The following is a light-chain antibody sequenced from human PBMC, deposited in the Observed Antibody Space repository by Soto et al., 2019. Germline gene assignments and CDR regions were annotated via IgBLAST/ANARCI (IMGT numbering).Light chain of an antibody. CDR1: SSDVGGYDF. V-gene: IGLV2-8*01. J-gene: IGLJ2*01. Sequence: QSALTQPPSASGSRGQSVTISCTGTSSDVGGYDFVSWYQQHPGKAPKLLIYEVTKRPSGVPDRFSGSKSGHTASLTVSRLQAEAEADYYCSSHAGSNNLLFGGGTKLTVL. CDR2: EVT. CDR3: SSHAGSNNLL.